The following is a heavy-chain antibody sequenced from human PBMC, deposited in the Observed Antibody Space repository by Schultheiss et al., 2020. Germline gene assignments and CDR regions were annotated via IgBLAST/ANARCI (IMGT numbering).Heavy chain of an antibody. CDR2: IYPGDSDT. CDR3: ARHIESGSYSFDY. CDR1: GYSFTSYW. V-gene: IGHV5-51*01. J-gene: IGHJ4*02. D-gene: IGHD1-26*01. Sequence: GGSLRLSCKGSGYSFTSYWIGWVRQMPGKGLEWMGIIYPGDSDTRYSPSFQGQVTISADKSISTAYLQWSSLKASDTAMYYCARHIESGSYSFDYWGQGTLVTVSS.